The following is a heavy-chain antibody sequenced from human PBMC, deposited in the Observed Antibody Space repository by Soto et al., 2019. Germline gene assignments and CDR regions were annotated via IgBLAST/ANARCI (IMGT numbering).Heavy chain of an antibody. CDR3: ARGFDYYDSSGSDDAFDI. D-gene: IGHD3-22*01. J-gene: IGHJ3*02. CDR2: IIPILGIA. V-gene: IGHV1-69*02. Sequence: QVQLVQSGAEVKKPGSSVKVSCKASGGTFSSYTISWVRQAPGQGLEWMGRIIPILGIANYAQKFQGRVTITADKSTSTAYMELSSLRSEDTAVYYCARGFDYYDSSGSDDAFDIWGQGTMVTVSS. CDR1: GGTFSSYT.